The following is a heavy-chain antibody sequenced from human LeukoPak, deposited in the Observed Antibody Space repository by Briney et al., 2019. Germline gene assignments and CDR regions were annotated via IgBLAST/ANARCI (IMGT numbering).Heavy chain of an antibody. Sequence: SETLSLTCTVSGGSISSYYWSWIRQPPGKGPEWIGYIYYSGSTNYNPSLKSRVTISVDTSKNQFSLKLSSVTAADTAVYYCARGVVVVTAIVPDAFDIWGQGTMVTVSS. D-gene: IGHD2-21*02. V-gene: IGHV4-59*01. CDR2: IYYSGST. CDR1: GGSISSYY. J-gene: IGHJ3*02. CDR3: ARGVVVVTAIVPDAFDI.